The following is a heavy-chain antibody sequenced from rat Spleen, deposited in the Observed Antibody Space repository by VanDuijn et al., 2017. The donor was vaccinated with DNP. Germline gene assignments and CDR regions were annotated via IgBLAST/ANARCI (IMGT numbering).Heavy chain of an antibody. D-gene: IGHD3-1*01. CDR1: GFSLTKYG. CDR3: ARHPDY. V-gene: IGHV2S12*01. CDR2: MSSGGTA. J-gene: IGHJ2*01. Sequence: QVQLQESGPGLVQPSQTLSLTCTVSGFSLTKYGISWVRQPPGRGLEWIAAMSSGGTAYSTSLLKTRLRLSRDTSKSQVFLQMNSLQSEDTAMYFCARHPDYWGQGVMVTVSS.